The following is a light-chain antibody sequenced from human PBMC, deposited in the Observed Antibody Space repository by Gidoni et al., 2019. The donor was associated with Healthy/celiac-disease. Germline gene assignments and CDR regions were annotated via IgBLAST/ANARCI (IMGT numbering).Light chain of an antibody. CDR3: QQYSNWPPVT. CDR2: GAS. V-gene: IGKV3-15*01. Sequence: EIVMTQSLATLSASPGERAALSCRASQSVGSNLAWYQQKPGQAPRLLIYGASTRATGIPARFSGSGSGTEFTLTISNLQSEDFAVYYCQQYSNWPPVTFXQXTKVEIK. CDR1: QSVGSN. J-gene: IGKJ1*01.